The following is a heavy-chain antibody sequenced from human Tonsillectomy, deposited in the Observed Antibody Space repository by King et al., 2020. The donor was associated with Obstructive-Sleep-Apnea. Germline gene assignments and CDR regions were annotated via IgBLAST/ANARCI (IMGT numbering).Heavy chain of an antibody. CDR2: ISGSGGST. Sequence: VQLVESGGGLVQPGGSLRLSCAASGFTFSSYAMSWVRQAPGKGLEWVSAISGSGGSTYYADSVKGRFTISRDNSKNTLYLQMNSLRAADTAVYYCAKDSTPTYDDFWSGYYHDALDIWGQGTMVTVSS. J-gene: IGHJ3*02. CDR1: GFTFSSYA. CDR3: AKDSTPTYDDFWSGYYHDALDI. V-gene: IGHV3-23*04. D-gene: IGHD3-3*01.